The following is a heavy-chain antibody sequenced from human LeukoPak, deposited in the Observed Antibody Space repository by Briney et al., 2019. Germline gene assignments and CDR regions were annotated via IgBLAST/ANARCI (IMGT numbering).Heavy chain of an antibody. CDR1: GVTFSSYA. CDR3: ARMAGYCSGGTCYGNNWFDP. J-gene: IGHJ5*02. V-gene: IGHV1-69*13. CDR2: IIPIFGAV. D-gene: IGHD2-15*01. Sequence: ASVKVSCKASGVTFSSYAISWVRQAPGQGLEWMGGIIPIFGAVNYAQKFQGRVTIIADESTSTAYMELSSLRSEDTAVYYCARMAGYCSGGTCYGNNWFDPWGQGTLVTVSS.